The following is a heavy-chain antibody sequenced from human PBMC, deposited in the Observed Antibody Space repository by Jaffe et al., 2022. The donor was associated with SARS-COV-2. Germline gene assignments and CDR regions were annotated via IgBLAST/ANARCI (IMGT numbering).Heavy chain of an antibody. CDR1: GFTFSSYG. V-gene: IGHV3-33*01. CDR2: IWYDGSNK. J-gene: IGHJ4*02. D-gene: IGHD3-22*01. Sequence: QVQLVESGGGVVQPGRSLRLSCAASGFTFSSYGMHWVRQAPGKGLEWVAVIWYDGSNKYYADSVKGRFTISRDNSKNTLYLQMNSLRAEDTAVYYCARDLAYYYDSMGQFDYWGQGTLVTVSS. CDR3: ARDLAYYYDSMGQFDY.